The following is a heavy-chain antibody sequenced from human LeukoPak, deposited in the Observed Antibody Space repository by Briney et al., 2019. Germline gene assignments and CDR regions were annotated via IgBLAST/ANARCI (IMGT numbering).Heavy chain of an antibody. CDR1: GYTFTGYY. CDR2: INPNSGGT. Sequence: ASVKVSCKASGYTFTGYYMHWVRQAPGQGLEWMGRINPNSGGTNYAQKFRGRVTMTRDTSISTAYMELSRLRSDDTAVYYCARGTYDSSGYFIDYWGQGTLVTVSS. V-gene: IGHV1-2*06. D-gene: IGHD3-22*01. CDR3: ARGTYDSSGYFIDY. J-gene: IGHJ4*02.